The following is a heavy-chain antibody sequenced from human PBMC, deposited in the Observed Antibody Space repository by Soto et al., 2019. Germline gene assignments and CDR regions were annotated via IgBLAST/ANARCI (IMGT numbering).Heavy chain of an antibody. CDR2: ISAYNGDT. V-gene: IGHV1-18*04. CDR1: GYTFRRYG. J-gene: IGHJ4*02. D-gene: IGHD3-22*01. Sequence: GASVKVSCKASGYTFRRYGISWVRQAPGQGLEWVGWISAYNGDTHYAPKFQDRITLTTETSTDTAYMELRSLRLDDTAVYYCARSWSRYYDNSALIWFYWGQGSLVTV. CDR3: ARSWSRYYDNSALIWFY.